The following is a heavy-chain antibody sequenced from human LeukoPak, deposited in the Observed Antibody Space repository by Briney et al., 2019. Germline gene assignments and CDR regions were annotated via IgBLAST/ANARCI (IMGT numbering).Heavy chain of an antibody. CDR3: TSSRGRLYGVDV. CDR2: IYHSGST. V-gene: IGHV4-4*02. J-gene: IGHJ6*02. Sequence: SETLSLTCAVSGGSITSGHWWTWVRQPPGKGLEWIGEIYHSGSTTYNPSLMSRVTISVDKSTKQFSLNLTSVTAADTAVYYCTSSRGRLYGVDVWGQGTTVIVSS. D-gene: IGHD2-15*01. CDR1: GGSITSGHW.